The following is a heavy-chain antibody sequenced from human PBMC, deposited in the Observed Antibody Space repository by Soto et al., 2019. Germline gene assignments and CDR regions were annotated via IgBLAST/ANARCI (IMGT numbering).Heavy chain of an antibody. CDR1: GFTFSSYG. D-gene: IGHD2-15*01. J-gene: IGHJ4*02. Sequence: QVQLVESGGGVVQPGRSLRLSCAASGFTFSSYGMHWVRQAPGKGLEWVAVISYDGSNKYYADSVKGRFTISRDNSKNTLYLQMYSLRAEDTAVYYCAKDGYSSGGSSYYFDYWGQGTLVTVSS. CDR3: AKDGYSSGGSSYYFDY. V-gene: IGHV3-30*18. CDR2: ISYDGSNK.